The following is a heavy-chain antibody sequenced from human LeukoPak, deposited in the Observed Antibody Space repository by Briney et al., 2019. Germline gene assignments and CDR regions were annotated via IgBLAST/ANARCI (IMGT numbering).Heavy chain of an antibody. Sequence: GGSLRLSCAASGFTFSTYWMSWVRQAPGKGLEWVANIKQDGSEKYYGDSVKGRFTISRDNAKNSLYLQMNTLRPEDTAVYYCARERQNKDFWSGGDYWGQGTLVTVSS. CDR1: GFTFSTYW. V-gene: IGHV3-7*01. J-gene: IGHJ4*02. D-gene: IGHD3-3*01. CDR3: ARERQNKDFWSGGDY. CDR2: IKQDGSEK.